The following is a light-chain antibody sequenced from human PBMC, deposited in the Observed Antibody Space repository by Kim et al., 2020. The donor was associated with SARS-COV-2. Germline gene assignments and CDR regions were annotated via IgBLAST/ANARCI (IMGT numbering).Light chain of an antibody. J-gene: IGKJ1*01. CDR3: QHYGSSPRP. CDR2: AAS. Sequence: SPGDGATLTCWASESIDSRHLAWYQQKPGQAPRLLMYAASRRATGIPDRFSGSGSGTDFSLTISRLEPEDFAVYYCQHYGSSPRPFGQGTKVDIK. CDR1: ESIDSRH. V-gene: IGKV3-20*01.